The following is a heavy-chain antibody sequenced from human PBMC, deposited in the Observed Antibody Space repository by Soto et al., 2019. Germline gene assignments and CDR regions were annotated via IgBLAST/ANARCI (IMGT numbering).Heavy chain of an antibody. CDR2: INPSGGST. CDR3: VRDFVEVPSAHYYYDD. CDR1: GSTFTRYN. J-gene: IGHJ4*02. V-gene: IGHV1-46*03. Sequence: GASVKVSCKASGSTFTRYNMHCVRQAAGQGFEWMGTINPSGGSTFYAQKFQGRVTMRRDTSTSTVHMDLSSRRSEDTAVYYCVRDFVEVPSAHYYYDDWGQRTLVTLSS. D-gene: IGHD2-2*01.